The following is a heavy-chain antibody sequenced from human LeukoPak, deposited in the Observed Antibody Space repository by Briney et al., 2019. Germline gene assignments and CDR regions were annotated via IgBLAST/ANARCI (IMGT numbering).Heavy chain of an antibody. Sequence: SETLSLTCTVSGGSISSSSYYWGWIRQPPGKGLKWIGSIYYSGSTYYNPSLKSRVTISVDTSKNQFSLKLSSVTAADTAVYYCARHRVVRTYYYDSSGYYFDYWGQGTLVTVSS. D-gene: IGHD3-22*01. CDR3: ARHRVVRTYYYDSSGYYFDY. CDR1: GGSISSSSYY. V-gene: IGHV4-39*01. CDR2: IYYSGST. J-gene: IGHJ4*02.